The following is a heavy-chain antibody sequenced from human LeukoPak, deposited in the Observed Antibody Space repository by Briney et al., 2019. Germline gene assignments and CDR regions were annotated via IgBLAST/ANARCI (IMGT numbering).Heavy chain of an antibody. J-gene: IGHJ3*02. D-gene: IGHD2-21*01. CDR1: GFTFSAYF. Sequence: GRSLRLSCAASGFTFSAYFMHWVRQAPGKGLEWVADIASAGTHTFYAEFVKGRFTISRDNSKNTLYLQMNSLRAEDTAVYFCARERQDTVLHSGAFDIWGQGTMVTVSS. CDR3: ARERQDTVLHSGAFDI. V-gene: IGHV3-30-3*01. CDR2: IASAGTHT.